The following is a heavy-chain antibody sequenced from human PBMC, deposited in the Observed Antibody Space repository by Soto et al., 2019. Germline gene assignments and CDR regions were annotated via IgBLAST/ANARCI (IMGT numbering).Heavy chain of an antibody. CDR3: AKGLTSSWPPRNFDY. CDR1: GFTFSSYA. V-gene: IGHV3-23*01. CDR2: ISGSGGST. J-gene: IGHJ4*02. Sequence: EVQLLESGGGLVQPGGSLRLSCAASGFTFSSYAMSWVRQARGKGLEWVSAISGSGGSTYYADSVKGRFTISRDNSKNTLYLQMNSRRAEDTAVYYCAKGLTSSWPPRNFDYWGQGTLVTVSS. D-gene: IGHD6-13*01.